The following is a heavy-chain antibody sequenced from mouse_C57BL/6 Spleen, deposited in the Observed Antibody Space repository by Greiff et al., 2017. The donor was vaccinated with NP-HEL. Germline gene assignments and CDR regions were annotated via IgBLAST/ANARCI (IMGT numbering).Heavy chain of an antibody. V-gene: IGHV1-82*01. D-gene: IGHD1-1*01. Sequence: VQLQQSGPELVKPGASVKISCKASGYAFSSSWMNWVKQRPGKGLEWIGRIYPGDGDTNYNGKFKGKATLTADKSSSTAYMQLSSLTSEDSAVYFGARSLITPVVGDFDYWGQGTTLTVSS. J-gene: IGHJ2*01. CDR3: ARSLITPVVGDFDY. CDR1: GYAFSSSW. CDR2: IYPGDGDT.